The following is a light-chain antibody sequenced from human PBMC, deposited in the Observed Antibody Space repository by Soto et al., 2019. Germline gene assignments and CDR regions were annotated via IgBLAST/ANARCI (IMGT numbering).Light chain of an antibody. J-gene: IGLJ1*01. Sequence: QSVLTQPPSVSGSPGQSVTISCTGTSSDVGSYNRVSWYQQPPGTAPKLMIYEVNNRPSVVPDRFSGSKSGNMASLTISGLQAEDEADYYCSSYTSNSTYVFGPGTKVTVL. CDR2: EVN. CDR3: SSYTSNSTYV. V-gene: IGLV2-18*02. CDR1: SSDVGSYNR.